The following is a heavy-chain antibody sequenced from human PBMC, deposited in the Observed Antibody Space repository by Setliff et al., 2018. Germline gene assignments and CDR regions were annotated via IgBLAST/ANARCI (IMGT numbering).Heavy chain of an antibody. D-gene: IGHD1-1*01. CDR1: GGIFSTLA. V-gene: IGHV1-69*10. Sequence: SVKVSCKASGGIFSTLAITWVRQAPGQGLEWMGGTIPLLPLPNYAVKFQGRVTITADETTTTAYLELSSLRSEDTGVYYCGSRQFPGGGNYYYFMDVWGKGTTVTVSS. CDR2: TIPLLPLP. CDR3: GSRQFPGGGNYYYFMDV. J-gene: IGHJ6*03.